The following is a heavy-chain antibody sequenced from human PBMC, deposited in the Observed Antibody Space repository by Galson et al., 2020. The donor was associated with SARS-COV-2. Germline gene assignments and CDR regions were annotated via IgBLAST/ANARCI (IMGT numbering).Heavy chain of an antibody. J-gene: IGHJ5*02. CDR3: AREGRGRWLQLLLPLHWFDP. CDR2: INPSGGST. V-gene: IGHV1-46*01. Sequence: ASVKVSCKASGYTFTSYYMHWVRQAPGQGLEWMGIINPSGGSTSYAQKFQGRVTMTRDTSTSTVYMELSSLRSEDTAVYYCAREGRGRWLQLLLPLHWFDPWGQGTLVTVSS. CDR1: GYTFTSYY. D-gene: IGHD5-12*01.